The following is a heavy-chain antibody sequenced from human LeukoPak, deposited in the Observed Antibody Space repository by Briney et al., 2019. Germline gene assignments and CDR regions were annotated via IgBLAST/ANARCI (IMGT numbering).Heavy chain of an antibody. D-gene: IGHD2-2*01. J-gene: IGHJ4*02. CDR2: IWPGNSDT. V-gene: IGHV5-51*01. CDR1: GYSFTSYW. Sequence: HGESLQISCKGSGYSFTSYWIAWVRQMPGKGLEWMGIIWPGNSDTRYSPSFQGQVTISADKSISTAYLQWNSLKASDTAMYYCARHPRYCSSTSCYFDYWGQGTLVTVSS. CDR3: ARHPRYCSSTSCYFDY.